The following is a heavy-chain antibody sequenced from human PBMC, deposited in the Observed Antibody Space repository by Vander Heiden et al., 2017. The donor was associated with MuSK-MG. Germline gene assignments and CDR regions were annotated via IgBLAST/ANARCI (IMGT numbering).Heavy chain of an antibody. CDR2: IYYSGGT. D-gene: IGHD3-9*01. Sequence: QLQLQESAPGLVQPSEPLSLTCTVPGRSISRSSYSWGWIRQPRGKGLEWIGSIYYSGGTYYNPSLKSRVTISVDTSKNQFSLKLSSVTAADTAVYYCARGNYDIVTGYIYYFDYWGQGTLVTVSS. V-gene: IGHV4-39*01. J-gene: IGHJ4*02. CDR3: ARGNYDIVTGYIYYFDY. CDR1: GRSISRSSYS.